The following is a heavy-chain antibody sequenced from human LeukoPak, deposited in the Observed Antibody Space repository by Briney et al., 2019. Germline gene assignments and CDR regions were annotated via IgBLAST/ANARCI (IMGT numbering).Heavy chain of an antibody. CDR1: GYSISSGYY. J-gene: IGHJ4*02. D-gene: IGHD2-2*01. CDR2: IYYSGST. CDR3: ARDTPGYCSSTSCQSFDY. V-gene: IGHV4-38-2*02. Sequence: PSETLSLTCNVSGYSISSGYYWGWIRQPPGKGLEWIGSIYHSGSSWSIYYSGSTYYNPSLKSRVTISVDRSKNQFSLKLSSVTAADTAVYYCARDTPGYCSSTSCQSFDYWGQGTLVTVSS.